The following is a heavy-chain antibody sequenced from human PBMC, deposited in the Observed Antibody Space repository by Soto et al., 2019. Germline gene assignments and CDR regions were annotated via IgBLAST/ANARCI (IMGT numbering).Heavy chain of an antibody. CDR3: ARRGYCSSTSCPDPYYYYGMAV. CDR1: GGTFSSYA. D-gene: IGHD2-2*01. V-gene: IGHV1-69*06. CDR2: IIPIFGTA. Sequence: QVQLVQSGAEVKKPGSSVKVSCKASGGTFSSYAISWVRQAPGQGLEWMGGIIPIFGTANYAQKFQGRVTITAEKSTSTAYMELSSQRSEYTAMYYCARRGYCSSTSCPDPYYYYGMAVWGQGTTVTVSS. J-gene: IGHJ6*02.